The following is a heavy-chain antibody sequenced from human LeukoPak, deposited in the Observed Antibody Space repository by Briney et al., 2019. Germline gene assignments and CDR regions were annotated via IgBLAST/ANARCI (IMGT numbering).Heavy chain of an antibody. CDR3: ARGKVVRDFWSGYYYYYYYMDV. J-gene: IGHJ6*03. CDR1: GGSISSSSYY. CDR2: INHSGST. V-gene: IGHV4-39*07. D-gene: IGHD3-3*01. Sequence: SETLSLTCTVSGGSISSSSYYWGWIRQPPGKGLEWIGEINHSGSTNYNPSLKSRVTISVDTSKNQFSLKLSSVTAADTAVYYCARGKVVRDFWSGYYYYYYYMDVWGKGTTVTVSS.